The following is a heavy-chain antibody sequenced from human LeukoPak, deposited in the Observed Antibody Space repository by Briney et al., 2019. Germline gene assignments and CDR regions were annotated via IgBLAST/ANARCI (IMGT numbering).Heavy chain of an antibody. J-gene: IGHJ1*01. Sequence: SQTLSLTCTVSGASISSDRYNWGWIRQPAGKGLEWIGHIYSSGNTNYNPSLKSRVTISVEMSKNQFSLRLSSVTAADTAVYYCARGSTAYCSGDNCYSEYFQHWGQGTLVTVSS. CDR3: ARGSTAYCSGDNCYSEYFQH. CDR1: GASISSDRYN. D-gene: IGHD2-15*01. CDR2: IYSSGNT. V-gene: IGHV4-61*09.